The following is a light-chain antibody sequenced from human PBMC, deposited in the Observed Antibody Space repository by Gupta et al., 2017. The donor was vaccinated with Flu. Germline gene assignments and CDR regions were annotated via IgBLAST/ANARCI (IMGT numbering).Light chain of an antibody. CDR1: QSISRY. V-gene: IGKV1-39*01. J-gene: IGKJ2*01. Sequence: SSLSASVGDKVTITCRASQSISRYVNWYQQKPGKAPTALIFAASTLQSGVPSRFSGSGSGTDFTLTISSRQPEDSAYYYCQQSYSTPMYTFGQGTKLEI. CDR2: AAS. CDR3: QQSYSTPMYT.